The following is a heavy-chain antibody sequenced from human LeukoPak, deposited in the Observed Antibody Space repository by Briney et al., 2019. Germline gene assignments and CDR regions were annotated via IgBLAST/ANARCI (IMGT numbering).Heavy chain of an antibody. CDR2: ISAYNGNT. J-gene: IGHJ4*02. CDR3: ARESRLSRYSGYDYVFDY. V-gene: IGHV1-18*04. Sequence: ASVKVSCKASGYTFTGYYMHWVRQAPGQGLEWMGWISAYNGNTNYAQKLQGRVTMTTDTSTSTAYMELRSLRSDDTAVYYCARESRLSRYSGYDYVFDYWGQGTLVTVSS. CDR1: GYTFTGYY. D-gene: IGHD5-12*01.